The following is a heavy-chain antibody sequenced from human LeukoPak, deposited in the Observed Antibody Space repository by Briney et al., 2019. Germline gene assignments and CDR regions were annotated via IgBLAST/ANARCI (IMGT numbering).Heavy chain of an antibody. CDR3: ALQRKGLFDY. J-gene: IGHJ4*02. V-gene: IGHV4-4*02. CDR1: GGSISSSNW. D-gene: IGHD1-1*01. Sequence: PSETLSLTCAVSGGSISSSNWWSWVRQPPGKGLEWIGEIYHSGSTNYNPSLKSRVTKSVDKSKNQFSLKLSSVTAADTAVYYCALQRKGLFDYWGQGTLVTVSS. CDR2: IYHSGST.